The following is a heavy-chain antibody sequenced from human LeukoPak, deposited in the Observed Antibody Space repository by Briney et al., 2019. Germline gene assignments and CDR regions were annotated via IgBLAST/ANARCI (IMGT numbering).Heavy chain of an antibody. J-gene: IGHJ4*02. D-gene: IGHD3-22*01. CDR2: IYSGGST. Sequence: GGSLRLSCAASGFTVSSNYMSWVRQAPGKGLEWVSVIYSGGSTYYADSVKGRFTISRHNSKNTLYLQMNSLRAEDTAVYYCATMILGHFDYWGQGTLVTVPS. CDR1: GFTVSSNY. CDR3: ATMILGHFDY. V-gene: IGHV3-53*04.